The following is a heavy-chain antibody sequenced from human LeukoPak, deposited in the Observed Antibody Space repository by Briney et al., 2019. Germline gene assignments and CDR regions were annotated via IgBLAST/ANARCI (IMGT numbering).Heavy chain of an antibody. CDR2: IRYDGSNK. D-gene: IGHD3-9*01. J-gene: IGHJ6*03. V-gene: IGHV3-30*02. Sequence: GGSLRLSCAASGFTFSSYGMHWVRQAPGKGLEWVAFIRYDGSNKYYADSVKGRFTISRDNSKNTLYLQMNSLRAEDTAVYYCAKDPRDVLRYFDWGCHYYYYYMDVWGKGTTVTISS. CDR3: AKDPRDVLRYFDWGCHYYYYYMDV. CDR1: GFTFSSYG.